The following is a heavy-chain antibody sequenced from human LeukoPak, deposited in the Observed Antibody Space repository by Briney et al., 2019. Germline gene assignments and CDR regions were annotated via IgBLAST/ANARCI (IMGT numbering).Heavy chain of an antibody. Sequence: PGGSLRLSCVGSGFTFSNNAMTWVRQAPGKGLEWVSGISSSGGTTYYADSVKGRSTISRDNSKNTLYLQVNSLRAEDTAVYYCAKEGYPADDYWGQGTLVTVSS. D-gene: IGHD5-12*01. CDR2: ISSSGGTT. CDR1: GFTFSNNA. J-gene: IGHJ4*02. CDR3: AKEGYPADDY. V-gene: IGHV3-23*01.